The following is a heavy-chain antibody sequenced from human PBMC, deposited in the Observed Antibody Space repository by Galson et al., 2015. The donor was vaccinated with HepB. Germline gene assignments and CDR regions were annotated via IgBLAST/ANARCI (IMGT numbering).Heavy chain of an antibody. CDR1: GYTFTSYH. CDR3: SRGVQLRHFDWSLDY. CDR2: INPSSGT. Sequence: SVKVSCKASGYTFTSYHMNWVRQAPGQGLEWMGIINPSSGTIYTPKFQGRVTMTRDTSTSTAYMELSSLRSEDTAIYYCSRGVQLRHFDWSLDYWGQGTLVTVSS. D-gene: IGHD3-9*01. J-gene: IGHJ4*02. V-gene: IGHV1-46*03.